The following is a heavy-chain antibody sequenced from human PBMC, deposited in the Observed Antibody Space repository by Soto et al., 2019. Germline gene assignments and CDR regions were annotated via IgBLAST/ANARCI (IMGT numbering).Heavy chain of an antibody. V-gene: IGHV3-33*01. CDR1: GFTFSSYG. CDR3: ARDSSSGEGFDL. CDR2: IWYDGNSK. J-gene: IGHJ4*02. Sequence: QVQSVESGGGVVQPGRSLRLSCAASGFTFSSYGMHWVRQAPGKGLEWMAVIWYDGNSKDYGDSVRGRFTVSRDNSKNTLYLQMDSLRAEDTAVYYCARDSSSGEGFDLWGQGTLVTVSS. D-gene: IGHD7-27*01.